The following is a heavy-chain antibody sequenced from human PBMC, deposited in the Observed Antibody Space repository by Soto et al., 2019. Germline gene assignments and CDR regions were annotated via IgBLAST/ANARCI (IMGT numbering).Heavy chain of an antibody. CDR2: IYYSGST. D-gene: IGHD6-13*01. Sequence: PSETLSLTCTVSGGSVSSGSYYWSWIRQPPGKGLEWIGYIYYSGSTNYNPSLKSRVTISVDTSKNQFSLKLSSVTAADTAVYYCARGLGRIAAALDVWGQGTTVTVSS. J-gene: IGHJ6*02. CDR1: GGSVSSGSYY. V-gene: IGHV4-61*01. CDR3: ARGLGRIAAALDV.